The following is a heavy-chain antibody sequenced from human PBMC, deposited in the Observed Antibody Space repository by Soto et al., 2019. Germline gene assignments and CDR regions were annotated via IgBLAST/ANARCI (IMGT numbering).Heavy chain of an antibody. CDR2: INPANGDT. J-gene: IGHJ4*02. V-gene: IGHV1-3*01. CDR3: AKSGSLDS. CDR1: GYTFIXXX. Sequence: VQLVQSGAEVKKPGASVRISCKASGYTFIXXXXXXXRQAPGQSLECMGWINPANGDTRYSQKFQGRVTITRDTSATTAYXDLNSLIPDDTAIYYCAKSGSLDSWGQGTPITVSS. D-gene: IGHD1-26*01.